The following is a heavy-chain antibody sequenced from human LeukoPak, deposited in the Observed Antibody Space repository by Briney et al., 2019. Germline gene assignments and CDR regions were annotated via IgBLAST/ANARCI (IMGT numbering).Heavy chain of an antibody. CDR3: AKDSRRITMIVVVFDY. V-gene: IGHV3-21*04. Sequence: PGGSLRLSCAAYGFTFSSYSMNWVRQAPGKGLEWVSFISTSSSYIYYADSVKGRFTISRDNAKNSLYLEMNSLRAEDTAVYYCAKDSRRITMIVVVFDYWGQGTLVTVSS. CDR2: ISTSSSYI. J-gene: IGHJ4*02. CDR1: GFTFSSYS. D-gene: IGHD3-22*01.